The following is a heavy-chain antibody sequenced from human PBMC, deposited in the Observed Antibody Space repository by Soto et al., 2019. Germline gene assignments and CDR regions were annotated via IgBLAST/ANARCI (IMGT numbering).Heavy chain of an antibody. Sequence: EVQLLESGGGLVQPGGSLRLSCAASGFTFSSYAMSWVRQAPGKGLEWVSAISGSGGSTYYADSVKGRFTISRDNSKNTLYLQMNSLRAEDTAVYYCAKVQLPEIWFGDRFDPWGQGTLVTVSS. CDR3: AKVQLPEIWFGDRFDP. CDR1: GFTFSSYA. J-gene: IGHJ5*02. D-gene: IGHD3-10*01. V-gene: IGHV3-23*01. CDR2: ISGSGGST.